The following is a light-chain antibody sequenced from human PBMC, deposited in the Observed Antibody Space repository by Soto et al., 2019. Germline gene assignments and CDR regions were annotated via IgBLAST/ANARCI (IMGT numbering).Light chain of an antibody. J-gene: IGKJ2*01. CDR2: DAS. CDR3: QQYNNLPYS. CDR1: QDINIY. V-gene: IGKV1-33*01. Sequence: DIRMTQSPSSLSASVGDRVTITCQASQDINIYLNWYQQKPGKAPKLLIYDASNLEAGVPSRFGGSGSGTHFTFTISSLQPEDVATYYCQQYNNLPYSFGQGTKLEIK.